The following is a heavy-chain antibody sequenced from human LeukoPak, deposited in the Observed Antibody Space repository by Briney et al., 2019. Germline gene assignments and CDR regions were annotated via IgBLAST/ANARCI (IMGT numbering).Heavy chain of an antibody. CDR1: GYTFTSYY. V-gene: IGHV1-46*01. CDR3: ARVFGPLTMVRGVMGY. CDR2: INPSGGST. Sequence: ASVKVSCKASGYTFTSYYMHWVRQAPGQGLEWMGIINPSGGSTSYAQKFQGRVTMTRDTSTSTVYMELSSLRSEDTAVYYCARVFGPLTMVRGVMGYWGQGTLVAVSS. D-gene: IGHD3-10*01. J-gene: IGHJ4*02.